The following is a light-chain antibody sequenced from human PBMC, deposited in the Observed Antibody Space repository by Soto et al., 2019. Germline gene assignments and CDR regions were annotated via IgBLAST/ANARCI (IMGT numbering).Light chain of an antibody. CDR3: GTWDNSLSGVI. CDR2: DNG. J-gene: IGLJ2*01. Sequence: QSVLTQPPSVSAAPGQKVSISCSGSSSHIGSNYVSWYQHLPGTAPRLLIYDNGKRPSGIPDRFSGSKSGTSATLGITGLQTGDEADYYCGTWDNSLSGVIFGGGTKLTVL. CDR1: SSHIGSNY. V-gene: IGLV1-51*01.